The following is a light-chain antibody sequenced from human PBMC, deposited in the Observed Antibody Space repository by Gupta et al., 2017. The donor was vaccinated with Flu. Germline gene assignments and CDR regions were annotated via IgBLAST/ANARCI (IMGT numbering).Light chain of an antibody. CDR1: QTVSTSY. V-gene: IGKV3-20*01. CDR3: QQYGSPIT. CDR2: GAS. J-gene: IGKJ5*01. Sequence: NVLTQSPGTLSLSPGQRATLSCKASQTVSTSYLAWYQQKPFQAPRLLISGASIRPTDVPERFSASGSGTDFTLTISRLEPEDFAVYYCQQYGSPITFGQGTRLEIK.